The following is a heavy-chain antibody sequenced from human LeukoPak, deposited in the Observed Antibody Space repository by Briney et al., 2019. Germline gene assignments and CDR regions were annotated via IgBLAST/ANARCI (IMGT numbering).Heavy chain of an antibody. D-gene: IGHD3-3*01. CDR2: MNPNSGNT. CDR3: ARGAPLTISGVVITFYFDY. Sequence: EASVKVSCKASGYTFSSYDINWVRQATGQGLEWMGWMNPNSGNTGYAEKFQGRVTMTRNTSIGTAYMELSSLRSEDTAVYYCARGAPLTISGVVITFYFDYWGQGTLVTVSS. J-gene: IGHJ4*02. CDR1: GYTFSSYD. V-gene: IGHV1-8*01.